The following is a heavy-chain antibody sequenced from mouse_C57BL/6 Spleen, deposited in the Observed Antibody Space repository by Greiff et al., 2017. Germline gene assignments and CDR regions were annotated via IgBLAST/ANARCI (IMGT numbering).Heavy chain of an antibody. CDR2: INPSNGGT. Sequence: QVQLKQPGTELVKPGASVKLSCKASGYTFTSYWMHWVKQRPGQGLEWIGNINPSNGGTNYNEKFKSKATLTVDKSSSTAYMQLSSLTSEDSAVYYCARSLYDYDEGWYFDVWGTGTTVTVSS. V-gene: IGHV1-53*01. D-gene: IGHD2-4*01. CDR1: GYTFTSYW. CDR3: ARSLYDYDEGWYFDV. J-gene: IGHJ1*03.